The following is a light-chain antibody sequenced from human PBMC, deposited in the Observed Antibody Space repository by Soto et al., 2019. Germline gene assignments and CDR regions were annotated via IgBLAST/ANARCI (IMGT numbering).Light chain of an antibody. CDR3: QQYNNWAAMYT. CDR1: QSVSSN. CDR2: GPS. Sequence: EIVMTQSPATLSVSPGERATLSCRASQSVSSNLAWYQQKPGQAPRLLIYGPSTRATGIPARFSGSGSGTEFTVTISSLQSEDFAVYYWQQYNNWAAMYTVGQGTNPETK. J-gene: IGKJ2*01. V-gene: IGKV3-15*01.